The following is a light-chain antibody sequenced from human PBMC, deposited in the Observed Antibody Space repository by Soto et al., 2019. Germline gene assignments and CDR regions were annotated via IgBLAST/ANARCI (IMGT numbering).Light chain of an antibody. CDR2: DVS. V-gene: IGLV2-8*01. Sequence: QSVLTQPPSTSGSPGQSVAISCTGTTTDVGAYDCVSWYQQHPGNAPKLIIYDVSKRPSGVPDRFSGSKSGNTASLTVSGLQAEDEADYYCSSFGGSNNHLFGTGTKVTVL. J-gene: IGLJ1*01. CDR1: TTDVGAYDC. CDR3: SSFGGSNNHL.